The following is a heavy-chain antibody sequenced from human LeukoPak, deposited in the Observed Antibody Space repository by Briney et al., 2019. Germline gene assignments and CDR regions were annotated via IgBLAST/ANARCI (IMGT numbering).Heavy chain of an antibody. CDR3: ARGARMYYYDSSGYNDY. J-gene: IGHJ4*02. CDR1: GYIFSGYH. CDR2: INPSSGGT. Sequence: VASVKVSCKTSGYIFSGYHMHWVRQAPGQGLEWMGCINPSSGGTNYTQKFQGRVTMTRDMSISTAYMELSRLRSDDTAVYYCARGARMYYYDSSGYNDYWGQGTLVTVSS. D-gene: IGHD3-22*01. V-gene: IGHV1-2*02.